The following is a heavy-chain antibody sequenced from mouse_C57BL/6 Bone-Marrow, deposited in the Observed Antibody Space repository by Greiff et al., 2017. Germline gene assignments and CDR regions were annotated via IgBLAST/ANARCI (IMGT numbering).Heavy chain of an antibody. Sequence: QVQLQQSRAELVKPGASVKLSCKASGYTFTSYWMHWVKQRPGQGLEWIGMIHPNSGSTNYNEKFKSKATLTVDKSSSTAYMQLSSLTSEDSAVYYCARRDYYYGTPNEWGTGTTVTVSS. CDR2: IHPNSGST. CDR3: ARRDYYYGTPNE. V-gene: IGHV1-64*01. CDR1: GYTFTSYW. J-gene: IGHJ1*03. D-gene: IGHD1-1*01.